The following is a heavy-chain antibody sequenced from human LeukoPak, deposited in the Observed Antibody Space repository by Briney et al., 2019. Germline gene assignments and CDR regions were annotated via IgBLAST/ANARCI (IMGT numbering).Heavy chain of an antibody. CDR1: GYTLTELP. D-gene: IGHD2-21*02. V-gene: IGHV1-24*01. Sequence: ASVKVSCKVSGYTLTELPMHWVRQAPGKGLEWMGGFDPEDGETIYAQKFQGRVTMTEDTSTDTAYMELSSLRSEDTAVYYCARNFRMVVTALPGYWGQGTLVTVSS. J-gene: IGHJ4*02. CDR2: FDPEDGET. CDR3: ARNFRMVVTALPGY.